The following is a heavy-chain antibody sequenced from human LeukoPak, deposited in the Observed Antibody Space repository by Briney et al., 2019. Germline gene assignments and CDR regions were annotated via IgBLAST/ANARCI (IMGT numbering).Heavy chain of an antibody. V-gene: IGHV3-23*01. CDR2: ISGGGGST. CDR3: AKDHFSRPRSEDY. CDR1: GFTFSSYG. Sequence: GGSLRLSCAASGFTFSSYGMTWVRQAPGKGLEWVSGISGGGGSTYYADSVKGRFTISRDNSKNTLYLQMNSLRAEDTAVYYCAKDHFSRPRSEDYWGQGTMVTVSS. D-gene: IGHD2/OR15-2a*01. J-gene: IGHJ4*02.